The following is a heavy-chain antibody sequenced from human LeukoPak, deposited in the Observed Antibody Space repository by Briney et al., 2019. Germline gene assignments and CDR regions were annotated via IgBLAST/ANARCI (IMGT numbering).Heavy chain of an antibody. Sequence: GGSLRLSCAASGFTLSRCWMSWVRQAPGKGLEWVANIKQDGSEKYYVDSVKGRFTISRDNAKDFLYLQMNSLRAEDTAVYYCARGPMGYCSSSSCHFDYWGQGTLVTVSS. V-gene: IGHV3-7*01. CDR1: GFTLSRCW. CDR2: IKQDGSEK. D-gene: IGHD2-2*01. CDR3: ARGPMGYCSSSSCHFDY. J-gene: IGHJ4*02.